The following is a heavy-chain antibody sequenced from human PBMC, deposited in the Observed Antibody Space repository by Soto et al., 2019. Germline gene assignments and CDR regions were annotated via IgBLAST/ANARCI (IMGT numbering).Heavy chain of an antibody. CDR1: GYTFTTYG. CDR2: INTHNGNP. Sequence: QVQLEQSAPEVKKPGASVKVSCKASGYTFTTYGISWVRQAPGEGLEWLGWINTHNGNPNYAQNLQGRIFMTADTTTTPAYIELRSLRSDDTAIYYCTREGSAPYYYYGLDAWGQGTTGTASS. CDR3: TREGSAPYYYYGLDA. V-gene: IGHV1-18*01. D-gene: IGHD3-10*01. J-gene: IGHJ6*02.